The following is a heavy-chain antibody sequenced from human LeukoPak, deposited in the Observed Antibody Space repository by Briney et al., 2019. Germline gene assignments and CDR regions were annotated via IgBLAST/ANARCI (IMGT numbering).Heavy chain of an antibody. CDR1: GYTFTSYD. CDR2: MNPNSGNT. Sequence: GASVKVSCKASGYTFTSYDINWVRQATGQGLEWMGWMNPNSGNTGYAQKFQGRVTITRNTSISTAYMELSSLRSEDTAVYYCARGFRDFWSGYHSTIDYWGQGTLVTASS. D-gene: IGHD3-3*01. J-gene: IGHJ4*02. V-gene: IGHV1-8*03. CDR3: ARGFRDFWSGYHSTIDY.